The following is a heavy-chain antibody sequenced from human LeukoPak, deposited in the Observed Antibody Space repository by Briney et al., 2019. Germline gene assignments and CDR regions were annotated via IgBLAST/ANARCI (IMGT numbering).Heavy chain of an antibody. CDR2: LHYSGST. D-gene: IGHD3-22*01. J-gene: IGHJ4*02. Sequence: SETLSLTCTVTGGSISNYYWSWLRQPPGKGLEWIGYLHYSGSTKYNASLKSRVTISLDTSKNQFSLKLSSVTAADTAVYYCAKGSASSGYPRDYWGQGTLVTVSS. CDR1: GGSISNYY. V-gene: IGHV4-59*01. CDR3: AKGSASSGYPRDY.